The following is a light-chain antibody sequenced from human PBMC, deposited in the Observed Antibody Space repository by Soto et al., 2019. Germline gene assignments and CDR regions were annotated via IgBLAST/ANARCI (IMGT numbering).Light chain of an antibody. CDR1: SSDVGGYNY. CDR2: DVS. J-gene: IGLJ1*01. CDR3: SSYTSSSPPYV. Sequence: QSVLTQPASVSGSPRQSITISCTGTSSDVGGYNYVSWYQQHPGKAPKLMIYDVSNRPSGVSNRFSGSKSGNTASLTISGLQAEDEADYYCSSYTSSSPPYVFGTGTKVTVL. V-gene: IGLV2-14*01.